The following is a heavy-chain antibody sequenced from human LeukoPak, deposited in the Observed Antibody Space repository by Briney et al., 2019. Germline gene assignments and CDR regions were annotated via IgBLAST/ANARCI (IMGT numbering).Heavy chain of an antibody. CDR3: ARDRSEFDY. J-gene: IGHJ4*02. CDR1: GGSISSYY. CDR2: IYYSGST. D-gene: IGHD2-15*01. Sequence: PSETLSLTCTVSGGSISSYYWSWIRQPPGKGLEWIGYIYYSGSTNYNPSLKSRVTISVDMSKNQFSLKLSSVTAADTAVYCCARDRSEFDYWGQGALVTVSS. V-gene: IGHV4-59*01.